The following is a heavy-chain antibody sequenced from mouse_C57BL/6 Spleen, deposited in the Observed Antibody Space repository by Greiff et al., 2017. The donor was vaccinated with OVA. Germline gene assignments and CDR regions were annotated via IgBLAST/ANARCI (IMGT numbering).Heavy chain of an antibody. D-gene: IGHD1-1*01. CDR1: GYAFSSSW. V-gene: IGHV1-82*01. CDR3: ARSTYYYGSSYPFAD. J-gene: IGHJ3*01. Sequence: QVQLKESGPELVKPGASVKISCKASGYAFSSSWMNWVKQRPGKGLEWIGRIYPGDGDTNYNGKFKGKATLTADKSSSTAYMQLSSLTSEDSAVYFCARSTYYYGSSYPFADWGQGTLVTVSA. CDR2: IYPGDGDT.